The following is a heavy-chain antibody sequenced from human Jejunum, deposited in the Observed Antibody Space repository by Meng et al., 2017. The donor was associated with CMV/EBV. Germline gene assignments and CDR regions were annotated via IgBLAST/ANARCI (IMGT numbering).Heavy chain of an antibody. J-gene: IGHJ6*02. CDR3: ATSGLNYYGIDV. CDR1: GFIFGDTW. Sequence: SGFIFGDTWMTWVRQVPGKGLEWLGRIKSKSDGAKTDYPAPLKGRVTISRDDSRNTLYLEMNALTTEDTGVYYCATSGLNYYGIDVWGQGTTVTVSS. D-gene: IGHD3/OR15-3a*01. V-gene: IGHV3-15*05. CDR2: IKSKSDGAKT.